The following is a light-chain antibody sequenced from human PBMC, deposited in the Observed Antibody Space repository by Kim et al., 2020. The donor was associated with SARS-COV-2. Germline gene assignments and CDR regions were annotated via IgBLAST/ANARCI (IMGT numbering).Light chain of an antibody. J-gene: IGLJ2*01. CDR1: SSDVGSYNL. CDR2: EVS. V-gene: IGLV2-23*02. Sequence: QSALTQPASVSGSPGQSITISCTGTSSDVGSYNLVSWYQQHPGKAPKLMIYEVSKRPSGVSNRFSGSKSGTASLTISGLQAEDEADYYCCSHGVFGG. CDR3: CSHGV.